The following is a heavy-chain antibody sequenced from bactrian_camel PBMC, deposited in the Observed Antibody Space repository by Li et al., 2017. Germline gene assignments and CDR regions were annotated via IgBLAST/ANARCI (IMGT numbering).Heavy chain of an antibody. CDR3: AAAEVMSADSVSFGC. D-gene: IGHD4*01. J-gene: IGHJ6*01. Sequence: HVQLVESGGGSVQAGETLRLSCTASGFTFDDSFMGWYRQGPGKQRELVATIDGDGTTYYTDPVKGRFHISQDIAKNTVYVQMDSLKPEDTAVYYCAAAEVMSADSVSFGCLNQGTQVTVS. CDR1: GFTFDDSF. CDR2: IDGDGTT. V-gene: IGHV3S55*01.